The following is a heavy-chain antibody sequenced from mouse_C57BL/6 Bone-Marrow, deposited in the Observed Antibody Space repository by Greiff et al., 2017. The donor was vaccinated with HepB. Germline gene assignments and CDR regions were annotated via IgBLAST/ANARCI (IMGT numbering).Heavy chain of an antibody. CDR3: ARGDCPYAMDY. J-gene: IGHJ4*01. CDR2: ILPGSGST. CDR1: GYTFTGYW. V-gene: IGHV1-9*01. Sequence: VKLMESGAELMKPGASVKLSCKATGYTFTGYWIEWVKQRPGHGLEWIGEILPGSGSTNYNEKFKGKATFTADTSTNSAYMQLSSLTTEDSGIYCCARGDCPYAMDYWGQGTSVTVSS.